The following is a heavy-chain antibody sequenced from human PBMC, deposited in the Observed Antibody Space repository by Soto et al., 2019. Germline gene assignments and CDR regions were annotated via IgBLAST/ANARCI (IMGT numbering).Heavy chain of an antibody. Sequence: QVQLQESGPGLVKPSETLSLTCTVSGGSLSNYYWSWIRQPPGKGLEWIGYIYYSGSTNYSPSLTSRVTISVHTSKNQFSLKLSSVTAADTAVYYCARWSTDYSSEYFRHWGHGTLVTVSS. CDR1: GGSLSNYY. CDR3: ARWSTDYSSEYFRH. CDR2: IYYSGST. J-gene: IGHJ1*01. D-gene: IGHD3-9*01. V-gene: IGHV4-59*01.